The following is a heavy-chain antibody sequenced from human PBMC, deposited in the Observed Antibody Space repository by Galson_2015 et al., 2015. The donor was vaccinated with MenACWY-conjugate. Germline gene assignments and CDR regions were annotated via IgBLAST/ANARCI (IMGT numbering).Heavy chain of an antibody. CDR3: ARDGGTYSSADY. J-gene: IGHJ4*02. CDR1: GFTFSSYN. Sequence: CAASGFTFSSYNMNWVRQAPGKGLEWLSYISDSGHTIYYADSVKGRFTITRDNAKNSLYLQIDSLRAEDTAVYYCARDGGTYSSADYWGQGTLISVSS. D-gene: IGHD1-26*01. V-gene: IGHV3-48*03. CDR2: ISDSGHTI.